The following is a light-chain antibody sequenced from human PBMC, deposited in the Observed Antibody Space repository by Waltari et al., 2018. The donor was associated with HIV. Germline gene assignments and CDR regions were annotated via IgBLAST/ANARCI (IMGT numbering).Light chain of an antibody. Sequence: TQSPSASGAPGQRVTLTCSAVTSNIASDSIYWYQQVPGTAPKLLIFRGDQGPSGVPDRFSGSKSGASSSLAISGLQSDDEADYYCAAWTDIMSGWLFGGGTKLTVL. CDR2: RGD. J-gene: IGLJ3*02. V-gene: IGLV1-47*01. CDR1: TSNIASDS. CDR3: AAWTDIMSGWL.